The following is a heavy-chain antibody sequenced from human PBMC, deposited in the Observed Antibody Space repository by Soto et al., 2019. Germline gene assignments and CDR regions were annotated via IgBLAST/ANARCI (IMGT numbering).Heavy chain of an antibody. Sequence: QLQLQESGPGLLKPSETLSLTCTVSGGSITSSTFSWGWIRQPPGKGLEWLGSIYYSGSTYYNPSLKSRVTLSVDTSKNQVSLKLNSVTAADTAVYYCAGPGDCSGGTCHENWFDPWCQGSLVTVSS. CDR2: IYYSGST. CDR3: AGPGDCSGGTCHENWFDP. J-gene: IGHJ5*02. D-gene: IGHD2-15*01. V-gene: IGHV4-39*01. CDR1: GGSITSSTFS.